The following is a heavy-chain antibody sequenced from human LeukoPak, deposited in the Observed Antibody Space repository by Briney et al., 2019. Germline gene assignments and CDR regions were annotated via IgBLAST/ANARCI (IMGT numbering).Heavy chain of an antibody. CDR1: GFTFSSYV. CDR3: AKDRVPYGEFDY. V-gene: IGHV3-30*18. D-gene: IGHD4-17*01. CDR2: ISYDGSNK. Sequence: GGSLRLSCAASGFTFSSYVMHWVRQAPGKGLEWVAVISYDGSNKYYADSVKGRFTISRDNSKNTLYLQMNSLRAEDTAVYYCAKDRVPYGEFDYWGQGTLVTVSS. J-gene: IGHJ4*02.